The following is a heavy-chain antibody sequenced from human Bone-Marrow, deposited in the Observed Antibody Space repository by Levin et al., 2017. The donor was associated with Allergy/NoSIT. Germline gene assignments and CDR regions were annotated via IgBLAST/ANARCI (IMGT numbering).Heavy chain of an antibody. Sequence: ASETLSLTCAVYGGSFSGYYWSWIRQPPGKGLEWIGEINHSGSTNYNPSLKSRVTISVDTSKNQFSLKLSSVTAADTAVYYCARALPRRRVPAAIDAFDIWGQGTMVTVSS. J-gene: IGHJ3*02. CDR3: ARALPRRRVPAAIDAFDI. CDR1: GGSFSGYY. D-gene: IGHD2-2*01. V-gene: IGHV4-34*01. CDR2: INHSGST.